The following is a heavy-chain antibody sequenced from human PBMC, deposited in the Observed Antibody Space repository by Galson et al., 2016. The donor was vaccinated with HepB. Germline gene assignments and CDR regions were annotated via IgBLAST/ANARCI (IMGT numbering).Heavy chain of an antibody. CDR1: GFIFSSFV. V-gene: IGHV3-30-3*01. CDR2: ISSDGSNK. CDR3: ARDPGQPEFYYYGMDV. J-gene: IGHJ6*02. Sequence: SLRLSCAASGFIFSSFVVHWVRQAPGKGLEWVAVISSDGSNKNYADSVKGRFTISRDNSKNTLDLQMNSLRAEDTAVYYCARDPGQPEFYYYGMDVWGQGTPVTVSS. D-gene: IGHD3-10*01.